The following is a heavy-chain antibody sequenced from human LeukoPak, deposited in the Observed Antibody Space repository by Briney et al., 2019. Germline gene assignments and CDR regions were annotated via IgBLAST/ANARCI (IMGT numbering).Heavy chain of an antibody. Sequence: GGSLRLSCVASGFTFNSYAMSWVRQAPGKGLEWVSAVSGSGSSTYYADSVQGRFTISRDNSKNTLYLQMNSLRAEDTAVYYCARLSRYYYYMDVWGKGTTVTVSS. CDR1: GFTFNSYA. CDR2: VSGSGSST. J-gene: IGHJ6*03. CDR3: ARLSRYYYYMDV. V-gene: IGHV3-23*01. D-gene: IGHD2-15*01.